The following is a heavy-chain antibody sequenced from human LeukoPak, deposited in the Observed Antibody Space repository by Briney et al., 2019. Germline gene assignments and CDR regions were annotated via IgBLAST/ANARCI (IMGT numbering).Heavy chain of an antibody. CDR3: AKGSSAGRPYYFDY. D-gene: IGHD3-10*01. J-gene: IGHJ4*02. V-gene: IGHV3-23*01. CDR2: IGNNGGGI. CDR1: GFTFSTYT. Sequence: HSGGSLRLSCAASGFTFSTYTMYWVRHPPGKRLEWVSIIGNNGGGIHYADSVKGRFTISRDNSKNTLYLQMNSLRAEDTAMYYCAKGSSAGRPYYFDYWGQGTLVTVSS.